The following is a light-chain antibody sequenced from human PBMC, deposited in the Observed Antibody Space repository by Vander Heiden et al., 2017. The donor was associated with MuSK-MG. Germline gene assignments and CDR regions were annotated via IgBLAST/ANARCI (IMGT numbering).Light chain of an antibody. V-gene: IGKV1-5*03. CDR1: QSISNR. CDR3: QQYSSYPWT. J-gene: IGKJ1*01. Sequence: DIQMTQSPYTLSASVGDRVTITCRASQSISNRLAWYQQQPGKAPKVLIYKASSLEVGVPSRFSGSGSGTEFTLTISRLQPDDFSTYYCQQYSSYPWTFGQGIKVEIK. CDR2: KAS.